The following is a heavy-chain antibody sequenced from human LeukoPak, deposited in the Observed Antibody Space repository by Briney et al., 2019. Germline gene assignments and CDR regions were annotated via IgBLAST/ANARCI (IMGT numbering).Heavy chain of an antibody. D-gene: IGHD3-22*01. CDR1: GGSFSGYY. CDR2: INHSGST. V-gene: IGHV4-34*01. J-gene: IGHJ4*02. Sequence: SETLSLTCAVYGGSFSGYYWSWIRQPPGKGLEWIGEINHSGSTNYNPSLKSRVTISVDTSKNQFSLKLSSVTAADTAVYYCARGESSGNSDYWGQGTLVTVSS. CDR3: ARGESSGNSDY.